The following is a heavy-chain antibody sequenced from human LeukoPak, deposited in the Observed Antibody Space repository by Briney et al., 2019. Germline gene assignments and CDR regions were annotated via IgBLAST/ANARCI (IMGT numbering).Heavy chain of an antibody. J-gene: IGHJ3*02. V-gene: IGHV3-20*04. Sequence: GGSLRLSCAASGFTFDDYGMSWVRQAPGKGLEWVSGINWNGGSTGYADSVKGRFTISRDNAKNSLYLQMNSLRAEDTALYYCARQGLRLGELSSSDAFDIWGQGTMVTVS. CDR2: INWNGGST. CDR3: ARQGLRLGELSSSDAFDI. CDR1: GFTFDDYG. D-gene: IGHD3-16*02.